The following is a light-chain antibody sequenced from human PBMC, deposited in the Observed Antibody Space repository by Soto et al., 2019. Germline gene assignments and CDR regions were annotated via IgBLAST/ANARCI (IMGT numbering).Light chain of an antibody. V-gene: IGLV2-14*01. CDR1: SSDVGSYNY. CDR2: DVN. Sequence: QSALTQPASVSGSPGQSITISCTGTSSDVGSYNYVSWYQQHPGKAPKLIIYDVNNRPSGVSNRFSGSKSGNTASLTISGLQAEDEADYYCSSYTTTYPHVGFGGGTKLTVL. CDR3: SSYTTTYPHVG. J-gene: IGLJ2*01.